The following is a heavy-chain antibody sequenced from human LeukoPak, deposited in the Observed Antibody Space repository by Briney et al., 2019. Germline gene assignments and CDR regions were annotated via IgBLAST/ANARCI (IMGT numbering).Heavy chain of an antibody. CDR1: GFTLISYS. Sequence: GRSLRLPCAASGFTLISYSMNWVRQAAGEGLEWVSYISRSSSTIYYADSVKGRFTISRDNAKNSLYLQMNSLRAEDTAVYYCARGCGSSWYGGWGQGTLVTVSS. V-gene: IGHV3-48*04. J-gene: IGHJ4*02. D-gene: IGHD6-13*01. CDR3: ARGCGSSWYGG. CDR2: ISRSSSTI.